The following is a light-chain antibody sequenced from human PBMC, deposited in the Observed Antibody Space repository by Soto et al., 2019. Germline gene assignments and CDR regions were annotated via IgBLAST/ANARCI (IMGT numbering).Light chain of an antibody. CDR1: QSVSSY. J-gene: IGKJ2*01. CDR2: DAS. Sequence: EIVLTQSPATLSLSPGERATLSCRASQSVSSYLAWYQQKPGQAPRLLIYDASNRATGIPARFSGSGSGTAFTLPLSSLEPEDFAVYYWQQRSNWPYTFGQGTKLEIK. CDR3: QQRSNWPYT. V-gene: IGKV3-11*01.